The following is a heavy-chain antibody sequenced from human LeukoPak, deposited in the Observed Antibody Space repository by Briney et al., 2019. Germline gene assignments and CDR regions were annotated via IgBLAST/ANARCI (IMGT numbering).Heavy chain of an antibody. D-gene: IGHD3-10*01. CDR2: IYYSGST. V-gene: IGHV4-31*03. Sequence: SQTLSLTCTVSGDSISSGDYYWSWIRQHPGKGLEWIGYIYYSGSTYYNPSLKSRVTISLDTSKNQFSLKLSSVTAADTAVYYCARDQEGSGTDYWGQGTLVTVSS. CDR3: ARDQEGSGTDY. J-gene: IGHJ4*02. CDR1: GDSISSGDYY.